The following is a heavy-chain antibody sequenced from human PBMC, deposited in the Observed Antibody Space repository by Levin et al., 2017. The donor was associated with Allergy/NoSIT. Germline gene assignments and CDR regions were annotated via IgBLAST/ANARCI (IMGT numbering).Heavy chain of an antibody. CDR2: IN. V-gene: IGHV4-34*01. CDR3: ARGKGTLGGTGYHYGYQSDYYGMDV. Sequence: PSETLSLTCSVYGRSLSDYQWNWIRQPPGKGLEWIGEINNYNPSLKSRLTISLDTSKKQFSLKLRSVTAADTGVYYCARGKGTLGGTGYHYGYQSDYYGMDVWGQGTTVTVSS. J-gene: IGHJ6*02. D-gene: IGHD3-9*01. CDR1: GRSLSDYQ.